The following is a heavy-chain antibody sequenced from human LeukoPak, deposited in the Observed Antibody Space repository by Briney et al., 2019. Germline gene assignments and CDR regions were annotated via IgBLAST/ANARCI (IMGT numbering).Heavy chain of an antibody. CDR2: INPNSGGT. CDR3: ARKEYSSSSDPFDY. Sequence: GASVKVSCKASGYTFTGYYMHWVRQAPGQGLEWMGWINPNSGGTNYAQKFQGRVTMTRDTSISTAYMELSGLRSDDTAVYYCARKEYSSSSDPFDYWGQGTLVTVSS. D-gene: IGHD6-6*01. J-gene: IGHJ4*02. V-gene: IGHV1-2*02. CDR1: GYTFTGYY.